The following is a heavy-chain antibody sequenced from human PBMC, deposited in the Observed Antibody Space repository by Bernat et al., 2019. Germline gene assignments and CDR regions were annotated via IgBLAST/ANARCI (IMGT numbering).Heavy chain of an antibody. CDR2: ISYDGSNK. D-gene: IGHD5/OR15-5a*01. Sequence: MQLVESGGGLVKPGGSLRLSCAASGFTFSSYAMHWVRQAPGKGLEWVAVISYDGSNKYYADSVKGRFTISRDNSKNTLYLQMNNLRDEDTAVYHCLEVSWGYWGQGTLVIVAS. CDR3: LEVSWGY. V-gene: IGHV3-30-3*01. J-gene: IGHJ4*02. CDR1: GFTFSSYA.